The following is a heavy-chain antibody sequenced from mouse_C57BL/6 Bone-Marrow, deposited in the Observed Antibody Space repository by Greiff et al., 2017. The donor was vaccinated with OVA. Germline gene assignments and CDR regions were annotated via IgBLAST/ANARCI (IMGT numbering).Heavy chain of an antibody. Sequence: QVQLQQSGAELARPGASVKLSCKASGYTFTSYGISWVKQRTGQGLEWIGEIYPRSGNTYYNEKFKGKATLTADKSSSTAYMELRSLTSGDSAVYFCPIYDGYSYYFDYWGQGTTLTVSS. V-gene: IGHV1-81*01. CDR2: IYPRSGNT. CDR1: GYTFTSYG. CDR3: PIYDGYSYYFDY. J-gene: IGHJ2*01. D-gene: IGHD2-3*01.